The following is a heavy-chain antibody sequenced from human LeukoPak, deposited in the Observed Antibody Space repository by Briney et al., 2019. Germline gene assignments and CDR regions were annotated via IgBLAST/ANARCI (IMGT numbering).Heavy chain of an antibody. CDR2: ISNSGSTI. CDR3: ASLNGYCSSTSCPWYSDY. Sequence: GGSLRLSCAASGFTFSTYSMNWVRQAPGKGLEWVSYISNSGSTIYYADSVKGRFTITRDNAKNSLYLQMNSLRAEDTAVYYCASLNGYCSSTSCPWYSDYWGQGTLVTVSS. V-gene: IGHV3-48*01. D-gene: IGHD2-2*01. CDR1: GFTFSTYS. J-gene: IGHJ4*02.